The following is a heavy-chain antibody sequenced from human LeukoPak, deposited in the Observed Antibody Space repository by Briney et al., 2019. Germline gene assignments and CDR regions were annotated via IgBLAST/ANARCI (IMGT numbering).Heavy chain of an antibody. Sequence: SVKVSCKASGGTFSSYAISWVRQAPGQGLEWMGGIIPIFGTANYAQKFQGRVTITADESTSTAYMELSSPRSEDTAVYYCARGRYSSSADGGDYWGQGTLVTVSS. CDR1: GGTFSSYA. CDR3: ARGRYSSSADGGDY. J-gene: IGHJ4*02. CDR2: IIPIFGTA. D-gene: IGHD6-6*01. V-gene: IGHV1-69*13.